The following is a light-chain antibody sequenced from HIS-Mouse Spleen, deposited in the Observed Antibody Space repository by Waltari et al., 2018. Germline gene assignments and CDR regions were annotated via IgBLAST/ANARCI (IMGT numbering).Light chain of an antibody. J-gene: IGLJ2*01. Sequence: SYVLTPPPSVSVAPGKPARITVGGNNIGSKSVPVYQQKPGQAPVLVVYDDSDRPSGIPERFSGSNSGNTATLTISRVEAGDEADYYCQVWDSSSDHPVFGGGTKLTVL. CDR2: DDS. CDR3: QVWDSSSDHPV. CDR1: NIGSKS. V-gene: IGLV3-21*03.